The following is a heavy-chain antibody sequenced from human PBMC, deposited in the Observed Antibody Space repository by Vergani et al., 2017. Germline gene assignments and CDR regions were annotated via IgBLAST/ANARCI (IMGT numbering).Heavy chain of an antibody. CDR3: ARHNRWSHYQTGIDF. V-gene: IGHV4-38-2*02. D-gene: IGHD3-3*01. J-gene: IGHJ4*02. Sequence: QVQLQESGPGLVKPSETLSLTCTVSGYSISSGSYWAWIRQPPGKGLKLIGSIFHSGTTHYNPSIESLVTISVDTSRNQFSLRLSSVTDADTAVYYCARHNRWSHYQTGIDFWGLGTLVIVSS. CDR2: IFHSGTT. CDR1: GYSISSGSY.